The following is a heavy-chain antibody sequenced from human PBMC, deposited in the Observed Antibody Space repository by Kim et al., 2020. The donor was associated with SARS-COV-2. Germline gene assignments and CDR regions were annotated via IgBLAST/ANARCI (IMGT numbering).Heavy chain of an antibody. CDR1: GGSISSSSYY. V-gene: IGHV4-39*01. Sequence: SETLSLTCTVSGGSISSSSYYWGWIRQPPGKGLEWIGSIYYSGSTYYNPSLKSRVTISVDTSKNQFSLKLSSVTAADTAVYYCARQGAMVRGVHQGVGDYWGQGTLVTVSS. J-gene: IGHJ4*02. CDR2: IYYSGST. D-gene: IGHD3-10*01. CDR3: ARQGAMVRGVHQGVGDY.